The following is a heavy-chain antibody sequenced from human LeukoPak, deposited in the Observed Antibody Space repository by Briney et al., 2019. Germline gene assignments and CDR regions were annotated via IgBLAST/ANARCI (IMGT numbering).Heavy chain of an antibody. D-gene: IGHD1-14*01. CDR1: GFTFDDYA. CDR2: VSWNSGSI. CDR3: AKAPGPGYYYYIDV. V-gene: IGHV3-9*01. Sequence: PGGSLRLSCAASGFTFDDYAMHWVRQAPGKGLEWVSGVSWNSGSIGYADSVKGRFTISRDNAKNSLYLQMNNLRSEDTALYHCAKAPGPGYYYYIDVWGKGTTVTVSS. J-gene: IGHJ6*03.